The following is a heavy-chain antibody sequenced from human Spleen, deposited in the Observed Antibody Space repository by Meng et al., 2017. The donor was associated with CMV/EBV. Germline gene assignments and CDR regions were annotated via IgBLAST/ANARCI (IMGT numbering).Heavy chain of an antibody. D-gene: IGHD1-7*01. CDR2: IKQDGSEK. V-gene: IGHV3-7*01. CDR3: AASPTGTSAAHFDY. CDR1: GFTFSSYW. Sequence: GESLKISCAASGFTFSSYWMSWVRQAPGKGLEWVANIKQDGSEKYYVDSVKGRFTISRDNSKNTLYLQMNSLRAEDTAVYYCAASPTGTSAAHFDYWGQGTLVTVSS. J-gene: IGHJ4*02.